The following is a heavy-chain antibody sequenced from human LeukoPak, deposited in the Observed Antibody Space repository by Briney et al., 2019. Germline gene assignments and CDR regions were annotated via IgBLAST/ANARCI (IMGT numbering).Heavy chain of an antibody. Sequence: GESLKISWKGSGYRFSSYWIGWLRQLPGKGLEWMGIIYPGDSDTRSNPSFQGQATISADKSITTAYLQCSSLKASDTAMYYCATFPYGDYSIDYWGQGTLVTVSS. CDR1: GYRFSSYW. CDR3: ATFPYGDYSIDY. D-gene: IGHD4-17*01. J-gene: IGHJ4*02. V-gene: IGHV5-51*01. CDR2: IYPGDSDT.